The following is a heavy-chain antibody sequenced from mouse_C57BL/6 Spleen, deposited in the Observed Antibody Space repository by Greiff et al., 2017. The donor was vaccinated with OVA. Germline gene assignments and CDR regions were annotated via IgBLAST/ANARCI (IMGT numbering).Heavy chain of an antibody. CDR1: GYAFSSYW. CDR3: ARRGSNYGYFDV. CDR2: IYPGDGDT. Sequence: QVQLKQSGAELVKPGASVKISCKASGYAFSSYWMNWVKQRPGKGLEWIGQIYPGDGDTNYNGKFKGKATLTADKSSSTAYMQLSSLTSEDSAVYFCARRGSNYGYFDVWGTGTTVTVSS. V-gene: IGHV1-80*01. J-gene: IGHJ1*03. D-gene: IGHD2-5*01.